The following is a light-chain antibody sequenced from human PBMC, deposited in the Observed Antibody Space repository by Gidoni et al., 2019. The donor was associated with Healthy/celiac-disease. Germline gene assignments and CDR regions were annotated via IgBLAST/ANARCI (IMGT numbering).Light chain of an antibody. Sequence: QSALTQPASVSGSPGQSITISCTGASSDVENYNLASWYQQHPGKAPKLMTHEGSKRPSGVSNRFSGSKSGNTASLTISGLQAEDEADYYCCSYAGSSTYVFGTGTKVTVL. CDR2: EGS. J-gene: IGLJ1*01. V-gene: IGLV2-23*01. CDR1: SSDVENYNL. CDR3: CSYAGSSTYV.